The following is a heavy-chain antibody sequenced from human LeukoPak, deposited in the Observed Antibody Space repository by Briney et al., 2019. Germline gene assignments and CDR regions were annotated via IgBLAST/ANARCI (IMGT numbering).Heavy chain of an antibody. Sequence: GGSLRLSCAASGFTFSNYAMHWVRQASGKGLEWVGRIRSKDNNYATTYAESVEGRFTISRDNAKNSLYLQMNSLRAEDTAVYYCARGGGSYYYFDYWGQGTLVTVSS. CDR1: GFTFSNYA. D-gene: IGHD1-26*01. V-gene: IGHV3-73*01. CDR3: ARGGGSYYYFDY. CDR2: IRSKDNNYAT. J-gene: IGHJ4*02.